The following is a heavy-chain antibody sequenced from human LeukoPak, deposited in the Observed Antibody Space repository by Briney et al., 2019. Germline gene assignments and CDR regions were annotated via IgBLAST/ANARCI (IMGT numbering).Heavy chain of an antibody. CDR1: GFTFSNYW. Sequence: GGSLRLSCVASGFTFSNYWISCVRQAPGKGLEWVANINQDGSHKYYVDSVEGRFTISRDNPKNSVYLQVNSLRAEDTAVYYCARIGYSSSSFDYWGQGTLVTVSS. CDR2: INQDGSHK. J-gene: IGHJ4*02. V-gene: IGHV3-7*01. D-gene: IGHD6-6*01. CDR3: ARIGYSSSSFDY.